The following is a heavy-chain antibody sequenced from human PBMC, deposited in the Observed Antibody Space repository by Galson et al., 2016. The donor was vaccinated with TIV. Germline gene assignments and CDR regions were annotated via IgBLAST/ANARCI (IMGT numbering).Heavy chain of an antibody. D-gene: IGHD3-16*01. J-gene: IGHJ4*02. CDR2: TFYRSKWYN. CDR1: GDSVSSNSAA. CDR3: ARATPSVFGIIMTLDY. V-gene: IGHV6-1*01. Sequence: CAISGDSVSSNSAAWNWLRQSPSRGLEWLGRTFYRSKWYNDYAPSVKSRITINPDTSKNQFSLQLNSVTPEDTAVYYCARATPSVFGIIMTLDYWGQGTLVTASS.